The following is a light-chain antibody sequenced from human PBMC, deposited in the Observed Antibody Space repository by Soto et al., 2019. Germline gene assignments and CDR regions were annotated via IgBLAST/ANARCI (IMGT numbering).Light chain of an antibody. CDR3: QQSFSTPPT. V-gene: IGKV1-39*01. J-gene: IGKJ2*01. CDR1: QSIGTY. CDR2: AAS. Sequence: DIQMTQSPSSLSASVGDRVTITCRASQSIGTYLNWYLQKPGKAPQLLIHAASSLQTGVPSRFSGSGSGTEFTLPIRSLQPEDFASFYCQQSFSTPPTFGQGTKLAIK.